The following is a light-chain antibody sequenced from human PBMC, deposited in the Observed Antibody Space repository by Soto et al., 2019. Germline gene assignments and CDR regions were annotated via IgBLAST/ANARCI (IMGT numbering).Light chain of an antibody. Sequence: EIVITQRAGTLSMSPGERATLSLMAVQGVTTSFAWDQQKSGQSPRLLIYDVSIRATRVPARFSGTGSETDFTLTASGLQSEDSPVCCCHLSNYLPFSSAHGTRLEI. CDR3: HLSNYLPFS. V-gene: IGKV3-15*01. J-gene: IGKJ5*01. CDR2: DVS. CDR1: QGVTTS.